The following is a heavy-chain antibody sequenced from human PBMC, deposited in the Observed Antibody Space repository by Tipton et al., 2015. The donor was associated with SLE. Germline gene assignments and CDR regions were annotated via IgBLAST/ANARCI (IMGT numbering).Heavy chain of an antibody. Sequence: TLSLTCTVSGGSISSHYWSWIRQPPGKGLEWIGYIYYSGSTSYNPSLKSRVTIPIDTSKNQFSLKLSSVTAADTAVYYCARDFARGSGYVYWGHGILVTVSS. J-gene: IGHJ4*01. V-gene: IGHV4-59*11. D-gene: IGHD3-9*01. CDR2: IYYSGST. CDR3: ARDFARGSGYVY. CDR1: GGSISSHY.